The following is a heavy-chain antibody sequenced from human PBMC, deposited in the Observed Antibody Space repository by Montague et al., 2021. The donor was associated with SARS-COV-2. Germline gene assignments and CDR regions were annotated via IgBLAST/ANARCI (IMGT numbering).Heavy chain of an antibody. J-gene: IGHJ4*02. CDR2: IYYSGST. CDR3: ARAGITIFGVVTHYDY. V-gene: IGHV4-31*03. D-gene: IGHD3-3*01. CDR1: GGSISSGGYY. Sequence: TLSLTCTVSGGSISSGGYYWSWIRQHPGKGLEWIGYIYYSGSTYYNPSLKSRVTISVDTSKNQFSLKLSSVTAVDTAVYYCARAGITIFGVVTHYDYWGQGTLVTVSS.